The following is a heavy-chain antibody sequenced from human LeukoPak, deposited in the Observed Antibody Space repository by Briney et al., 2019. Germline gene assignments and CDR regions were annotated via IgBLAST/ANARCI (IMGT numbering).Heavy chain of an antibody. J-gene: IGHJ4*02. CDR2: IYYSGST. D-gene: IGHD2-15*01. Sequence: SETLSLTCTVSGGSISSGGYYWSWIRQHPGKGLEWIGYIYYSGSTNYNPSFKSRITISVDTSRSQFSLQLSSVTAADTAVYYCARIHRYCSGGACYVLDNWGQGTLVAVSS. CDR1: GGSISSGGYY. V-gene: IGHV4-61*08. CDR3: ARIHRYCSGGACYVLDN.